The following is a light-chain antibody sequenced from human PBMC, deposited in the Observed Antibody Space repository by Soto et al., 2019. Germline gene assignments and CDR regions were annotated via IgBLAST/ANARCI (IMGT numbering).Light chain of an antibody. CDR2: DAS. CDR1: QSLSSW. Sequence: DIQMPPSPSTLSASVGDRVTITCRASQSLSSWLAWYQQKPGKAPKLLIYDASSLESGVPSRFSGSGSGTEFTLTISSLQPDDFATYYCQQYNSYSFTFGQGTKLEIK. V-gene: IGKV1-5*01. J-gene: IGKJ2*01. CDR3: QQYNSYSFT.